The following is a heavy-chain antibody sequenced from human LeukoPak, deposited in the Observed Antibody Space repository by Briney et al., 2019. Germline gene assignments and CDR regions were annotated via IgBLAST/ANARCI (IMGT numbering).Heavy chain of an antibody. CDR2: IKQDGSEK. D-gene: IGHD3-3*01. CDR1: GFTFSSYW. Sequence: GGSLRLSCAASGFTFSSYWMSWVRQAPGKGLEWVANIKQDGSEKYYVDSVKGRFTISRDNAKNSLYLQMNSLRAEDTAVYYCARGDYDFWSGYRNLDYWGQGTLVTVSS. V-gene: IGHV3-7*01. J-gene: IGHJ4*02. CDR3: ARGDYDFWSGYRNLDY.